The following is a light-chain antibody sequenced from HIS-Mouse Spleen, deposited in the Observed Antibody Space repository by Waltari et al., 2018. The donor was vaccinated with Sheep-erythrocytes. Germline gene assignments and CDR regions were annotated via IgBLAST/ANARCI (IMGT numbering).Light chain of an antibody. CDR2: AAT. J-gene: IGKJ2*01. V-gene: IGKV1-6*01. Sequence: AIQMTQSPSSLSASVGDRVTITCRASQGIRNDLGWYQQKPGKAPKLMIYAATSLQSGVPSRFSGSGSGTDFTPTISSLQSEDFATYYCLQDYNYPYTCGQGTKLEIK. CDR3: LQDYNYPYT. CDR1: QGIRND.